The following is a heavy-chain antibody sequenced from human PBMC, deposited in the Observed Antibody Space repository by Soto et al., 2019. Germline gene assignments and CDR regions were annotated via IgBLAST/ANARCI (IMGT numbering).Heavy chain of an antibody. CDR1: GYTFTSYA. D-gene: IGHD3-9*01. J-gene: IGHJ6*02. CDR3: ARVTGGDILTDYYGMDV. CDR2: INAGNGNT. Sequence: QVQLVQSGAEEKKPGASVKVSCKASGYTFTSYAMHWVRQAPGQRLEWMGWINAGNGNTKYSQKFQGRVTITRDTSASTAYMELSSLRSEDTAVYYCARVTGGDILTDYYGMDVWGQGTTVTVSS. V-gene: IGHV1-3*05.